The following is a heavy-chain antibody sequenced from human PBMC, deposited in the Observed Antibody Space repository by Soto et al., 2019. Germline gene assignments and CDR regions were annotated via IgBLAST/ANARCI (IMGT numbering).Heavy chain of an antibody. CDR3: AIDGRGGSCYRHHRCCGMDV. J-gene: IGHJ6*02. V-gene: IGHV3-21*01. D-gene: IGHD2-15*01. CDR2: ISSSSSYI. CDR1: GFTFSSYS. Sequence: EVQLVESGGGLVKPGGSLRLSCAASGFTFSSYSMNWVRQAPGKGLEWVSSISSSSSYIYYADSVKGRFTISRDNAKNSLFLQMNSLRAEATAVYYCAIDGRGGSCYRHHRCCGMDVWGQGTTVTVSS.